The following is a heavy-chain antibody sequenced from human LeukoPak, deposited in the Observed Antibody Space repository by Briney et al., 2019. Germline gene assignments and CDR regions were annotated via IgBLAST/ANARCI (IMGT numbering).Heavy chain of an antibody. J-gene: IGHJ6*03. D-gene: IGHD6-6*01. V-gene: IGHV7-4-1*02. CDR3: ASAYSSSSDYYYYMDV. CDR1: GYTFTSYG. Sequence: GASVKVSCKASGYTFTSYGISWVRQAPGQGLEWMGWINTNTGNPTYAQGFTGRFVFSLDTSVSTAYLQISSLKAEDTAVYYCASAYSSSSDYYYYMDVWGKGTAVTVSS. CDR2: INTNTGNP.